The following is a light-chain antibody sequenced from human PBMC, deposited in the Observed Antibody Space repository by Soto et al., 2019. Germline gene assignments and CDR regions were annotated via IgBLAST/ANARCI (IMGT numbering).Light chain of an antibody. J-gene: IGKJ4*01. Sequence: DIQMTQSPSTLSASLGDRVTITCRASQSISSSLAWHQQKPGKAPKLLISKASSLESGVPSRFSGSGSGTEFTLTISSLQPEDVAAYYCQKYNSAPLTFGGGTKVDIK. CDR1: QSISSS. CDR2: KAS. V-gene: IGKV1-5*03. CDR3: QKYNSAPLT.